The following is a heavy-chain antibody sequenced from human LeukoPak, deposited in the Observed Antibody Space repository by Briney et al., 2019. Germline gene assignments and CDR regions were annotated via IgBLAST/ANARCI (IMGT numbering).Heavy chain of an antibody. CDR1: GFSLKNYW. CDR2: MNGDGSGI. Sequence: GGSLRLSCAASGFSLKNYWMHWVRQAPGKGLVWVAHMNGDGSGINYADSVKGRFTISRDNAKNTLYLQMNSLRADDTALYYCATETEIFDDWGQGTLVTVSS. J-gene: IGHJ4*02. D-gene: IGHD5-24*01. V-gene: IGHV3-74*01. CDR3: ATETEIFDD.